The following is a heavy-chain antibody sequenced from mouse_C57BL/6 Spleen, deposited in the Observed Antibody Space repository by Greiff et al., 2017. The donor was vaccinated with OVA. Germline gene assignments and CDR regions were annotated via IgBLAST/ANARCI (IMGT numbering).Heavy chain of an antibody. J-gene: IGHJ3*01. CDR3: ARQEGGYDYPFAY. D-gene: IGHD2-4*01. V-gene: IGHV5-9*01. CDR1: GFTFSSYT. CDR2: ISGGGGNT. Sequence: EVKLVESGGGLVKPGGSLKLSCAASGFTFSSYTMSWVRQTPEKRLEWVATISGGGGNTYYPDSVKGRFTISRDNAKNTLYLQKSSLRSEDTALYYCARQEGGYDYPFAYWGQGTLVTVSA.